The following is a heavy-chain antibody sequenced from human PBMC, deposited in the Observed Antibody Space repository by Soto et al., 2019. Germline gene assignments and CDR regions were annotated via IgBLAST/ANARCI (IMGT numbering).Heavy chain of an antibody. V-gene: IGHV1-8*02. CDR2: MNANSGNT. J-gene: IGHJ3*02. D-gene: IGHD2-21*02. CDR3: ARSGLTAPDAFDM. Sequence: GASVKVSCKASGYTFTSYGISWVRQATGQGLEWMGWMNANSGNTGYAQKFQGRVTMTRNTSISTAYMELRSLRSEDTAVYYCARSGLTAPDAFDMWGQGTMVTVSS. CDR1: GYTFTSYG.